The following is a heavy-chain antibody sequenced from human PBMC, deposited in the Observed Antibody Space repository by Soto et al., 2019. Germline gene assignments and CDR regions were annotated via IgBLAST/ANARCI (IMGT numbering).Heavy chain of an antibody. D-gene: IGHD4-17*01. CDR2: IYYSGST. J-gene: IGHJ6*02. V-gene: IGHV4-30-4*01. Sequence: PSXTLSLTCTVSGGSMSSGDYYWSWIRQPPGKVLEWIGYIYYSGSTYYNPSLKSRVTISVDTSKNQFSLKLSSVTAADTAVYYCARDRVTTGKRYYCYGMDVWGQGTTVTVSS. CDR1: GGSMSSGDYY. CDR3: ARDRVTTGKRYYCYGMDV.